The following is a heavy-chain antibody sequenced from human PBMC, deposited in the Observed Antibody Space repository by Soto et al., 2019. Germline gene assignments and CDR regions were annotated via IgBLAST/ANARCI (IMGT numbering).Heavy chain of an antibody. CDR2: FDPEYGET. Sequence: ACLKLSCKVSGYTLTELAIHWVRQAPGKGLEWMGGFDPEYGETIYAQKFQGRVTMTEDTSTDTAYMELSSLRSEDTAVYYCATDPAKYQLLNFDYWGQGTLVTVSS. CDR1: GYTLTELA. D-gene: IGHD2-2*01. J-gene: IGHJ4*02. V-gene: IGHV1-24*01. CDR3: ATDPAKYQLLNFDY.